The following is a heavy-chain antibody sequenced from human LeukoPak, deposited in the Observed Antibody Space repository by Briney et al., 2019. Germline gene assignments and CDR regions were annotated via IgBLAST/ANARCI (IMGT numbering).Heavy chain of an antibody. CDR2: IWYDGSNK. CDR3: ARARYSYGQGPFDY. D-gene: IGHD5-18*01. J-gene: IGHJ4*02. V-gene: IGHV3-33*01. CDR1: GFTFSSYG. Sequence: GGSLRLSCAASGFTFSSYGMHWVRQAPGKGLEWVAVIWYDGSNKYYADSVKGRFTISRDNSKNTLYLQMNSLRAEDTAVYYCARARYSYGQGPFDYWGQGTLVTVSS.